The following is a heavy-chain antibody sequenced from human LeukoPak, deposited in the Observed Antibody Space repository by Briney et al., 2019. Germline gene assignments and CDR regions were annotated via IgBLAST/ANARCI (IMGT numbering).Heavy chain of an antibody. D-gene: IGHD6-13*01. CDR3: ARRGYRIERDAFDI. V-gene: IGHV4-59*01. CDR1: GGSISSYY. Sequence: SETLSLTCTVSGGSISSYYWSWIRQPPGKGLEWIGYIYYSGSTNYNPSLKSRVTISVDTSKNQFSLKLSSVTAADTAVYYCARRGYRIERDAFDIWGQGTMVTVSS. J-gene: IGHJ3*02. CDR2: IYYSGST.